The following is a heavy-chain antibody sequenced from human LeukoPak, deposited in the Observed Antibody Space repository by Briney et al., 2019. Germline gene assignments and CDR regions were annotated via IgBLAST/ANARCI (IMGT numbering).Heavy chain of an antibody. V-gene: IGHV3-23*01. CDR2: MSGSGGNT. CDR3: AKEVRIATAGPLYYFDY. CDR1: GLTFSIYA. D-gene: IGHD6-13*01. Sequence: PGGSLRLSCAASGLTFSIYAMSWVRQAPGKGLEWVSAMSGSGGNTYYADSVKGRFTISRDNSKNTLYLQMNSLRAEDTAVYYCAKEVRIATAGPLYYFDYWGQGTLVTVSS. J-gene: IGHJ4*02.